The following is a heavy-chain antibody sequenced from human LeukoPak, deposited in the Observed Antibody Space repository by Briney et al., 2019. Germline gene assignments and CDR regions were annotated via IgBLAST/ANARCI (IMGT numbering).Heavy chain of an antibody. V-gene: IGHV3-15*01. J-gene: IGHJ4*02. CDR1: GFTFSSAW. CDR3: TTDLVYLGSYYYDSSGYRLMGNFDY. CDR2: FKSKTDGGTT. D-gene: IGHD3-22*01. Sequence: GGSLRLSCAASGFTFSSAWMSWVRQAPGKGLEWVGRFKSKTDGGTTDYAAPVKGRFTIPRDDSKNTLYLQMNSLKTEDTAVYYCTTDLVYLGSYYYDSSGYRLMGNFDYWGQGTLVTVSS.